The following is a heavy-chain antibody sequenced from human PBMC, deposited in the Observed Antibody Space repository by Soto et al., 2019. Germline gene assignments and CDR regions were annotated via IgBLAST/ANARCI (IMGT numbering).Heavy chain of an antibody. CDR3: ARVDSGSGSYSPDY. CDR2: ISFDGSNQ. D-gene: IGHD3-10*01. V-gene: IGHV3-30*03. CDR1: GFTFSSYG. Sequence: PGGSLRLSCAASGFTFSSYGMNWVRQAPGKGLEWVTVISFDGSNQYYADSVKGRFTISRDNSKNTVYLQLNSLRAEDTAVYYCARVDSGSGSYSPDYWSQGTLVTVSS. J-gene: IGHJ4*02.